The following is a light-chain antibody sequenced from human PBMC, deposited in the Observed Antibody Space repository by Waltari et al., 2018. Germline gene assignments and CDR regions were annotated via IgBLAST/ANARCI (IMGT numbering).Light chain of an antibody. CDR3: QHYVRLPAT. CDR1: QSVSRT. J-gene: IGKJ1*01. Sequence: EIVLPQSPGTLSLSTGERATISCRANQSVSRTLAWYQQKPGQAPKLLIYGASISATGIPDRFTGSWSGTDFSLTISSLEPEDFAIYFCQHYVRLPATFGQGTKVEIK. CDR2: GAS. V-gene: IGKV3-20*01.